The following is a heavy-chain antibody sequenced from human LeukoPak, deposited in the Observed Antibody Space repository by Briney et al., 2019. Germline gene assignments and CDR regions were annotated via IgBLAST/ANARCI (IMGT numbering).Heavy chain of an antibody. J-gene: IGHJ3*02. D-gene: IGHD3-10*01. CDR3: ARGITYYYGSGSYLPGRWGAFDI. CDR1: GFTFSSYW. Sequence: GGSLRLSCAASGFTFSSYWMSWVRQAPGKGLEWVANIKQDGSEKYYVDSVKGRFTISRDNAKNSLYLQMNSLRAEDTAVYYCARGITYYYGSGSYLPGRWGAFDIWGQGTMVTVSS. V-gene: IGHV3-7*01. CDR2: IKQDGSEK.